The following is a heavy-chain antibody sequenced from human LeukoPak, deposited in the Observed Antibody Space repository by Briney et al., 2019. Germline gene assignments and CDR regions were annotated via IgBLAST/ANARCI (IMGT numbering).Heavy chain of an antibody. V-gene: IGHV3-74*01. J-gene: IGHJ4*02. CDR2: IYSDGSNT. D-gene: IGHD1-26*01. Sequence: TGGSLRLSCAASGSTFSSSWMHWVRQAPGKGLVWVSRIYSDGSNTPYADSVKGRFTIFRDNAKSTLYLQMNSLRAEDTAVYYCVRALGSPLDCWGQGTLVTVSS. CDR1: GSTFSSSW. CDR3: VRALGSPLDC.